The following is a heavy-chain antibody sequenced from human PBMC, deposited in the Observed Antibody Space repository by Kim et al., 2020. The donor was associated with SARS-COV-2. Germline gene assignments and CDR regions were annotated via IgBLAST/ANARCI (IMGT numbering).Heavy chain of an antibody. D-gene: IGHD3-10*01. CDR3: ARADTMVRGADYGMDV. CDR2: TYYRSKWYN. V-gene: IGHV6-1*01. CDR1: GDSVSSNSAA. J-gene: IGHJ6*02. Sequence: SQTLSLTCAISGDSVSSNSAAWNWIRQSPSRGLEWLGRTYYRSKWYNDYAVSVKSRITNNPDTSKNQFSLQLNSVTPEDTAVYYCARADTMVRGADYGMDVWGQGTTVTVSS.